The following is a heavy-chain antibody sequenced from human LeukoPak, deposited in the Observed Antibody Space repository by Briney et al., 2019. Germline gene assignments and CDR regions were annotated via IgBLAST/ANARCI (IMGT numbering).Heavy chain of an antibody. D-gene: IGHD1-26*01. CDR2: IKQDGGEK. CDR1: GFTLSSYW. V-gene: IGHV3-7*01. Sequence: GGSLRLSCAASGFTLSSYWMGWVRQAPGKGLEWVANIKQDGGEKYYVDSVKGRFTISRDNAKNSLDLQMNSLRAEDTALYYCARVRWAGGTWAFDYWGQGTLVTVSS. CDR3: ARVRWAGGTWAFDY. J-gene: IGHJ4*02.